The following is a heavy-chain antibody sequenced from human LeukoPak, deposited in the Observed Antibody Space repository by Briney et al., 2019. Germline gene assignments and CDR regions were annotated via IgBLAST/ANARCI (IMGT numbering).Heavy chain of an antibody. CDR2: IIPIFGTA. Sequence: SVKVSCKASGGTFSSYAISWVRQAPGQGLEWMGGIIPIFGTANYAQKFQGRVTITADESTSTAYMELSSLRSEDTAVYYCARGEVGATRNWFDPWGQGTLVTVSS. V-gene: IGHV1-69*13. CDR3: ARGEVGATRNWFDP. J-gene: IGHJ5*02. CDR1: GGTFSSYA. D-gene: IGHD1-26*01.